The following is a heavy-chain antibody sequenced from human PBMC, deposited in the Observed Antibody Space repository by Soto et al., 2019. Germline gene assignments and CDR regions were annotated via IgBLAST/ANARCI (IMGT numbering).Heavy chain of an antibody. CDR2: IWYDGSNK. D-gene: IGHD3-3*01. CDR3: ARGTTIFGVLSFDY. J-gene: IGHJ4*02. CDR1: GFTFSSYG. V-gene: IGHV3-33*01. Sequence: GGSLRLSCAASGFTFSSYGMHWVRQAPGKGLEWVAVIWYDGSNKYYADSVKGRFTISRDNSKNTLYLQMNSLRAEDTAVYYCARGTTIFGVLSFDYWGQGTLVTVSS.